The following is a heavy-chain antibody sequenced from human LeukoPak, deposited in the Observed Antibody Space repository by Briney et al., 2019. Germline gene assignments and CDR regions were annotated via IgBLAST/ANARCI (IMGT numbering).Heavy chain of an antibody. CDR3: ARPNLVTTDAFDI. J-gene: IGHJ3*02. D-gene: IGHD5-12*01. CDR2: IYYSGST. CDR1: GSSISSSSYY. Sequence: SETLSLTCTVSGSSISSSSYYWGWIRQPPGKGLEWIGSIYYSGSTYYNPSLKSRVTISADTSKNQFSLKLSSVTAADTAVYYCARPNLVTTDAFDIWGQGTMVTVSS. V-gene: IGHV4-39*07.